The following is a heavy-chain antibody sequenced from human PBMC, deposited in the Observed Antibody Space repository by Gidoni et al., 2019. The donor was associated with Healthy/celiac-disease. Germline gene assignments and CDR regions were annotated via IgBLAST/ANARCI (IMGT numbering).Heavy chain of an antibody. V-gene: IGHV4-4*02. CDR1: GGSISSSNW. J-gene: IGHJ6*02. CDR3: ARDSDIVVVPAADWGRFSGEDYYYYYGMDV. D-gene: IGHD2-2*01. CDR2: IYHSGST. Sequence: VQLQESGPGLVQPSGTLSLTCAVSGGSISSSNWWRWVRQHPRKGLQWIGEIYHSGSTNYNPSLQCRVTISVDKSKNQFSLKLGSVTAADTAVYYCARDSDIVVVPAADWGRFSGEDYYYYYGMDVWGQGTTVTVSS.